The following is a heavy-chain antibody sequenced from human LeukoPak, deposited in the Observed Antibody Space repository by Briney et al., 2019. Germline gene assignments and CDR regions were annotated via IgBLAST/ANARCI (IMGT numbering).Heavy chain of an antibody. CDR1: GYSISSGYY. CDR3: VSTIFGVVEHASDI. D-gene: IGHD3-3*01. J-gene: IGHJ3*02. V-gene: IGHV4-38-2*01. Sequence: PSETLSLTCAVSGYSISSGYYWGWIRQPPGKGLEWIGSIYHSGSTYYNPSLKSRVTISVDTSKNQFPLKLSSVTPADTAVYYCVSTIFGVVEHASDIRGQGTMVTVSS. CDR2: IYHSGST.